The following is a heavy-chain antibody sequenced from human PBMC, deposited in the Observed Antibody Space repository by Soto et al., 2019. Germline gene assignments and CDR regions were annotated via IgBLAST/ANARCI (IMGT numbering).Heavy chain of an antibody. CDR2: INPNSVGT. CDR3: AREPMVRAAHGFDI. V-gene: IGHV1-2*02. J-gene: IGHJ3*02. CDR1: GYTFTGHY. Sequence: VASVKVSCKASGYTFTGHYMHWVRQAPGQGLEWMGWINPNSVGTNYPQKFQGRVTMTRDTSISTAYMELSRLRSDDTAVYYCAREPMVRAAHGFDIWGQGTMVTVSS. D-gene: IGHD3-10*01.